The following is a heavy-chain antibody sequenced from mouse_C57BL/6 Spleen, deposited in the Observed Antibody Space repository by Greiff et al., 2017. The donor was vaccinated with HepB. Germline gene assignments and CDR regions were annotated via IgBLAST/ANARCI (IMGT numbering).Heavy chain of an antibody. CDR1: GYTFTSYW. D-gene: IGHD2-3*01. V-gene: IGHV1-55*01. CDR2: IYPGSGST. Sequence: VQLQQSGAELVKPGASVKMSCKASGYTFTSYWITWVKQRPGQGLEWIGDIYPGSGSTNYNEKFKSKATLTVDTSSSTAYMQLSSLTSEDSAVYYCAREKSYDGYYGFFDYWGQGTTLTVSS. J-gene: IGHJ2*01. CDR3: AREKSYDGYYGFFDY.